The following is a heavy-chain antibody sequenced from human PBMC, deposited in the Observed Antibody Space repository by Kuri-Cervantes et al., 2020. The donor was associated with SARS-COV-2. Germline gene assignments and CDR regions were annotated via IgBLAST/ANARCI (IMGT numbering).Heavy chain of an antibody. Sequence: GSLRLSCAVYGGSFSSYYWSWIRQPPGKGLEWIGEINHSGSTNYNPSLKSRVTISVDTSKNQFSLKLSSVTAEDTAVYYCTTDCPQFGSGGSCYFPYYYGMDVWGQGTTVTVSS. V-gene: IGHV4-34*01. CDR3: TTDCPQFGSGGSCYFPYYYGMDV. D-gene: IGHD2-15*01. CDR2: INHSGST. J-gene: IGHJ6*02. CDR1: GGSFSSYY.